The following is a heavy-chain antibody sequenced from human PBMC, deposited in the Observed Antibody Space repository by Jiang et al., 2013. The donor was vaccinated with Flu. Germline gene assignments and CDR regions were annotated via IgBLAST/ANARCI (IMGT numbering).Heavy chain of an antibody. CDR1: YTFTSYA. J-gene: IGHJ5*02. CDR2: INAGNGNT. Sequence: YTFTSYAIALGAPGPRTRLEWMGWINAGNGNTKYSQKFQGRVTITRDTSASTAYMELSSLRSEDTAVYYCARVPHEFGESLNWFDPWGQGTLVTVSS. V-gene: IGHV1-3*01. D-gene: IGHD3-10*01. CDR3: ARVPHEFGESLNWFDP.